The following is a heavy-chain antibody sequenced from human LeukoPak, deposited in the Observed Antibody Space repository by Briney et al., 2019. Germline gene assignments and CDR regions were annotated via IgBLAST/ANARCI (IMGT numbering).Heavy chain of an antibody. J-gene: IGHJ4*02. CDR1: GGSISSGDYY. D-gene: IGHD2-15*01. Sequence: SETLSLTCTVSGGSISSGDYYWSWIRQPPGKGLEWIGYIYYSGSTYYNPSLKSRVTISVDTSKNQFSLKLSSVTAADTAVYYCARGPQYCSGGSCYLYYFDYWGQETLVTVSS. V-gene: IGHV4-30-4*01. CDR3: ARGPQYCSGGSCYLYYFDY. CDR2: IYYSGST.